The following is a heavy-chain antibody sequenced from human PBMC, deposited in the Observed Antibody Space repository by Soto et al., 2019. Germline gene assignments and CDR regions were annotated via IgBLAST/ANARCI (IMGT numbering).Heavy chain of an antibody. CDR1: GYTFANFG. CDR2: ISNSNGNI. D-gene: IGHD5-12*01. J-gene: IGHJ4*02. V-gene: IGHV1-18*01. Sequence: QVQLVQSGAEVKKPGASVKVSCKASGYTFANFGVTWVRQAPGQGLEWMGWISNSNGNIEYAQKLQGRVTMTSDTSPDTAYMELRNLRSDDTAVFYCARDYRNSVYYYPRVDYWGQGTLITVSS. CDR3: ARDYRNSVYYYPRVDY.